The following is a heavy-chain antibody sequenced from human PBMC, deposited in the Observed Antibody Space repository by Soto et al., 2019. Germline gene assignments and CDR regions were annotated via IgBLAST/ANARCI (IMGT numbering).Heavy chain of an antibody. CDR1: GASFSSYY. CDR2: IYSGGGT. D-gene: IGHD6-13*01. J-gene: IGHJ6*02. V-gene: IGHV4-4*07. CDR3: AIGAAAGVDYGMDL. Sequence: QVRLQESGPGLVKPWETLSLTCSVSGASFSSYYWSWIRQPAGKGLEWIGRIYSGGGTNYNPSLKIRVTMSVDTSRKRFSLRLNSVTAADTAVYYCAIGAAAGVDYGMDLWGQGTTVTVSS.